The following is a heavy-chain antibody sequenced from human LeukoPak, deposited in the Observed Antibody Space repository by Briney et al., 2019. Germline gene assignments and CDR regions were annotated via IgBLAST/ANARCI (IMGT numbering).Heavy chain of an antibody. CDR3: ARVAYYDPFYFDY. V-gene: IGHV4-59*12. J-gene: IGHJ4*02. CDR1: GDSISSYY. CDR2: IYYSGST. Sequence: SETLSLTCTVSGDSISSYYWSWIRQPPGKGLEWIGYIYYSGSTNYNPSLKSRVTISVDTSKNQFSLKLSSVTAADTAVYYCARVAYYDPFYFDYWGQGTLVTVSS. D-gene: IGHD3-22*01.